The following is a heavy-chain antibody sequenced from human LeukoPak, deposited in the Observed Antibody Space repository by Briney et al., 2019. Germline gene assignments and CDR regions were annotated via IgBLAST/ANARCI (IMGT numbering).Heavy chain of an antibody. CDR2: IWYDGSNK. Sequence: GGSLRLSCAASGFTFSSYGMHWVRQAPGKGLEWVAFIWYDGSNKYYADSVKGRFTISRDNSKNTLYLQMNSLRAEDTAVYYCARAWIQLWPAYLSGMDVWGQGTTVTVSS. CDR3: ARAWIQLWPAYLSGMDV. V-gene: IGHV3-33*01. D-gene: IGHD5-18*01. CDR1: GFTFSSYG. J-gene: IGHJ6*02.